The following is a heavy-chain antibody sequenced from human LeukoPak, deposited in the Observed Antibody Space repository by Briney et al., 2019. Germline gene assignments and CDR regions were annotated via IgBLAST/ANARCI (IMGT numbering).Heavy chain of an antibody. J-gene: IGHJ6*03. CDR1: GYTFTSYD. V-gene: IGHV1-8*01. CDR2: MNPNSGNT. CDR3: ARSGYSSSWSFYYCYMDV. D-gene: IGHD6-13*01. Sequence: ASVKVSCKASGYTFTSYDINWVRQATGQGLEWMGWMNPNSGNTGYAQKFQGRVTMTRNTSISTAYMELSSLRSEDTAVYYCARSGYSSSWSFYYCYMDVWGKGTTVTVSS.